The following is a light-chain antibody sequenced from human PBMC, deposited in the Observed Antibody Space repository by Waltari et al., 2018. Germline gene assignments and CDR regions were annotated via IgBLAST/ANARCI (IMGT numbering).Light chain of an antibody. CDR2: FGS. V-gene: IGKV2-28*01. J-gene: IGKJ5*01. Sequence: DIVMTQSALSLPVNPGEPASISSTSSQSLLHSNGYNYLAWYLQTPVHLLQLLIYFGSKRASGVPDRFSGSGSGTDFTLKSSRVEAEDVGVYYCMQALQTPDTFGQGTLLEIK. CDR1: QSLLHSNGYNY. CDR3: MQALQTPDT.